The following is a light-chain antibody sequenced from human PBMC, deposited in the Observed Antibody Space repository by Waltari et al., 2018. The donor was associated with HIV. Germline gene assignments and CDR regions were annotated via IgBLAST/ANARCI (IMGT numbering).Light chain of an antibody. Sequence: SYELTQPPSVSVSPGQTATITCSGAQLGDKYIFWYQQKPGQSPRLVIYQDSRRPSGIPGRVSGSNSGNTATLTISGTQAVDEADYYCQAWDGSTEVFGTGTTVTVL. CDR3: QAWDGSTEV. CDR2: QDS. V-gene: IGLV3-1*01. CDR1: QLGDKY. J-gene: IGLJ1*01.